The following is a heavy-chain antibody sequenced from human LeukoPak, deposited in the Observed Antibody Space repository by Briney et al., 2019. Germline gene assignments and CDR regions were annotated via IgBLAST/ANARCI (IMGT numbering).Heavy chain of an antibody. J-gene: IGHJ4*02. CDR2: IYPGDSET. CDR3: ARHVRMSSDSPFDY. D-gene: IGHD3-22*01. CDR1: EYRFTKEW. V-gene: IGHV5-51*01. Sequence: GESLKISCKAPEYRFTKEWIAWVRQVPGKGLEWMGMIYPGDSETRYSPSFQGQVTISADKSISTAYLQWSSLKASDTAMYYCARHVRMSSDSPFDYWGQGTLVTVSS.